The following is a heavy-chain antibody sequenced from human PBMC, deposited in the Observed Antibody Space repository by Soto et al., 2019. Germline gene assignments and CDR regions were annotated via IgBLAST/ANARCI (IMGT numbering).Heavy chain of an antibody. Sequence: QLQLQESGPGLVKPSETLSLTCTVSGGSISSSSYYWGWIRQPPGKGLEWIGSIYYSGSTYYNPSLKSRVTISVDTSKNQFSLKLSSVTAADTAVNYCARHAPAQYSYDQTPLDYWGQGTLVTVSS. CDR3: ARHAPAQYSYDQTPLDY. CDR1: GGSISSSSYY. D-gene: IGHD5-18*01. J-gene: IGHJ4*02. CDR2: IYYSGST. V-gene: IGHV4-39*01.